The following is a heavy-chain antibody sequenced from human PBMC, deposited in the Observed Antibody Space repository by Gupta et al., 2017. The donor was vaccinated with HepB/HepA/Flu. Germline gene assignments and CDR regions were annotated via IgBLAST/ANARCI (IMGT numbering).Heavy chain of an antibody. CDR3: TRGFCSGGTCFSGGS. CDR2: SRSEAQSFTT. D-gene: IGHD2-15*01. J-gene: IGHJ5*02. Sequence: EVQLVDSGGGLVQPGGSLRLSCATSGFTFSALYMDWVRQAPGKGLEWVGRSRSEAQSFTTEYADSVKGRFTISRDDSKNSLYLQMNSLKTEDTGVYYCTRGFCSGGTCFSGGSWGQGTLVSVSS. CDR1: GFTFSALY. V-gene: IGHV3-72*01.